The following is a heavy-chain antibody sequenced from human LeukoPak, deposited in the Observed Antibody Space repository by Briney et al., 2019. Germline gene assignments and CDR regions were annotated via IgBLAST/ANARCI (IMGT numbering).Heavy chain of an antibody. J-gene: IGHJ6*04. CDR2: ISYVGSNK. V-gene: IGHV3-30*04. CDR1: GFTFSSYA. Sequence: GGSLRLSCAASGFTFSSYAMHWVRQAPGKGLEWVAVISYVGSNKYYEDSVKGRFTISRDNSKNTLYLQMNSLRAEDTAVYYCARYCSGGSCPHYYYGMDVWGKGTTVTVSS. D-gene: IGHD2-15*01. CDR3: ARYCSGGSCPHYYYGMDV.